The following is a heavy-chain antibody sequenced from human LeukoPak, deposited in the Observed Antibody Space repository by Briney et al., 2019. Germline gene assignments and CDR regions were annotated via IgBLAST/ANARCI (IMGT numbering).Heavy chain of an antibody. V-gene: IGHV3-7*01. D-gene: IGHD3-9*01. Sequence: GGSLRLSCAASGFTFSSYWMSWVRQAPGKGLEWVANIKQDGSEKYYVDSVKGRFTISRDNAKNSLYLQMSSLRAEDTAVYYCAGPVLTVYYSDYFDYWGQGTLVTVSS. CDR2: IKQDGSEK. CDR1: GFTFSSYW. J-gene: IGHJ4*02. CDR3: AGPVLTVYYSDYFDY.